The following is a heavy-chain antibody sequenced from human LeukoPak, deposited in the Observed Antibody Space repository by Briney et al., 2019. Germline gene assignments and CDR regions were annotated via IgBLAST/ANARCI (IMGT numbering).Heavy chain of an antibody. CDR2: INPSGGST. V-gene: IGHV1-46*01. CDR3: ARPYYYDSSGYSLDY. D-gene: IGHD3-22*01. CDR1: GYTFTGYY. J-gene: IGHJ4*02. Sequence: ASVKVSCKASGYTFTGYYMHWVRQAPGQGLEWMGIINPSGGSTSYAQKFRGRVTMTRDTSTSTVYMELSSLRSEDTAVYYCARPYYYDSSGYSLDYWGQGTLVTVSS.